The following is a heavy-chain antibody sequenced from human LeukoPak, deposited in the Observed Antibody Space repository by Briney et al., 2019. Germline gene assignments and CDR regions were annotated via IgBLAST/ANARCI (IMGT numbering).Heavy chain of an antibody. CDR3: ARGRWQLVPFDY. D-gene: IGHD6-6*01. V-gene: IGHV3-11*04. Sequence: PGGSLRLFCAASGFTFSDYYMSWIRQAPGKGLEWISYISNSGSTIYYADSVKGRFTISRDNAKNSLFLQMNSLGADDTAVYYCARGRWQLVPFDYWGQGTLVTVSS. CDR1: GFTFSDYY. J-gene: IGHJ4*02. CDR2: ISNSGSTI.